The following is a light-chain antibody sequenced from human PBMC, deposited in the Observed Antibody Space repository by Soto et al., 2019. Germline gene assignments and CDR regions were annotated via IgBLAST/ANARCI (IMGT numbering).Light chain of an antibody. V-gene: IGKV3-15*01. CDR1: QSVVSD. Sequence: EIVMTQSPPTLSVSPGERATLSCRASQSVVSDFAWYQQKPGQAPRLRIYGASTRATGIQARFSGGGSGTDVTRLSSRLQSEDAAVYYRQQYNKRPPYTFGQGTKLEIK. J-gene: IGKJ2*01. CDR2: GAS. CDR3: QQYNKRPPYT.